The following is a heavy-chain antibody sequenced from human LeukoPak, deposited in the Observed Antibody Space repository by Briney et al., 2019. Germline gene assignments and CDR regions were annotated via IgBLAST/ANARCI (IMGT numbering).Heavy chain of an antibody. V-gene: IGHV4-4*07. D-gene: IGHD6-13*01. CDR2: IYTSGST. J-gene: IGHJ1*01. CDR3: ARESVVALAAAGGPLQH. Sequence: SETLSLTCTVSGGSISSYYWSWIRQPAGKGLEWIGRIYTSGSTDYNPSLKSRVTMSVDTSKNQFSLKLSSVTAADTAVYYCARESVVALAAAGGPLQHWGQGTLVTVSS. CDR1: GGSISSYY.